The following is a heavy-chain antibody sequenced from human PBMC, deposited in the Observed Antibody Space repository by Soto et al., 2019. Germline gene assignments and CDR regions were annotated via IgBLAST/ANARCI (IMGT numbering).Heavy chain of an antibody. CDR1: GYTLTGYY. V-gene: IGHV1-2*02. D-gene: IGHD6-13*01. J-gene: IGHJ4*02. CDR2: INPNSGGT. CDR3: ARGPARQQLADSFDS. Sequence: ASVKVSCRASGYTLTGYYMHWVRQAPGQGLEGVGWINPNSGGTNYAQKFQGRVTMTRDTSITKEQGELTRMKSGRTGVYYCARGPARQQLADSFDSLGQGILVTVSS.